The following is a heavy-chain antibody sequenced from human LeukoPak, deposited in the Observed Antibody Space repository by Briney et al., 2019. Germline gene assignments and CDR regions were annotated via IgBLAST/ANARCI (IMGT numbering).Heavy chain of an antibody. V-gene: IGHV1-69*01. J-gene: IGHJ4*02. CDR3: ASPYDSSGYYPEGFDY. CDR2: IIPIFGTA. Sequence: GASVTVSCKASGGTFSSYAISWVRQAPGQGLEWMGGIIPIFGTANYAQKFQGRVTITADESTSTAYMELSSLRSEDTAVYYCASPYDSSGYYPEGFDYWGQGTLVTVSS. CDR1: GGTFSSYA. D-gene: IGHD3-22*01.